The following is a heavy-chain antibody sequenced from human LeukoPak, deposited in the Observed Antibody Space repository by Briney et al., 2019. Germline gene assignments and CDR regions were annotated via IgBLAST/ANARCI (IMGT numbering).Heavy chain of an antibody. Sequence: GGSLRLSCAASGFTFSSYAMSWVRQAPGKGLEWVSAISGSDGSTYYADSVKGRFTISRDNSKNTLYLQMNSLRAEDTAVYYCAKDRVVDTAMGDYYYGMDVWGQGTTVTVSS. D-gene: IGHD5-18*01. CDR1: GFTFSSYA. V-gene: IGHV3-23*01. J-gene: IGHJ6*02. CDR2: ISGSDGST. CDR3: AKDRVVDTAMGDYYYGMDV.